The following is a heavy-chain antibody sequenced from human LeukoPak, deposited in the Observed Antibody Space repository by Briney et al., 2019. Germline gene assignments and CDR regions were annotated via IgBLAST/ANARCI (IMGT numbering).Heavy chain of an antibody. J-gene: IGHJ4*02. V-gene: IGHV3-33*06. Sequence: PGRSLRLSCAASGFTFSSYGMHWVRQAPGKGLEWVAVIWNDGSQKYYADSVKGRFTISRDNSKNTLYLQMNSLRAEDTAVYYCAKVFEVRGARRPKDYWGQGTLVIVSS. CDR2: IWNDGSQK. CDR1: GFTFSSYG. CDR3: AKVFEVRGARRPKDY. D-gene: IGHD3-10*01.